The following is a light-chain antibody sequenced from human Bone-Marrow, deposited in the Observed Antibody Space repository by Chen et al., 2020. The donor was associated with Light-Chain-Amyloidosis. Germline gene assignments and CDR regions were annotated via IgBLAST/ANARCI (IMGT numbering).Light chain of an antibody. J-gene: IGLJ3*02. CDR2: EDD. CDR3: QSDQGSSQGV. CDR1: SGSIATNY. Sequence: NFMLTQPHSVSESPAYTLLISCPRSSGSIATNYVQWYQQRPGSSPTTVIYEDDQRPSGVPDLFSGSIDRASNSASLTISGLKTEDEADYYCQSDQGSSQGVFGGGTKLTVL. V-gene: IGLV6-57*01.